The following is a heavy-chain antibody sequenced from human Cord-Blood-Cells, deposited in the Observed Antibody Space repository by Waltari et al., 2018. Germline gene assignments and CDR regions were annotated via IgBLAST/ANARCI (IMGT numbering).Heavy chain of an antibody. CDR3: AMGVAARGPPDAFDI. CDR2: IYHSGST. D-gene: IGHD6-6*01. Sequence: QLQLQESGSGLVKPSQTLSLTCAVSGGSISSGGYSWSWIRQPPGKGLEWIGYIYHSGSTNDHPTFKSGVTISVDRSKNQFSLKLSAVTAADTAVYYCAMGVAARGPPDAFDIWGQGTMVTVSS. CDR1: GGSISSGGYS. V-gene: IGHV4-30-2*01. J-gene: IGHJ3*02.